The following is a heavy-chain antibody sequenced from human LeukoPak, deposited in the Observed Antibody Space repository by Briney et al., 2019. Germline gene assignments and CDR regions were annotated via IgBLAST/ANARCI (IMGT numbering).Heavy chain of an antibody. D-gene: IGHD2/OR15-2a*01. CDR3: AREELGGAKGIDY. Sequence: SETLSLTCTVSGGSISSSSYYWGWIRQPPGKRLEWIGEMYHGGNTNYNPSLKSRVTISVDKSKNQFSLNLYFVTAADTAVYYCAREELGGAKGIDYWGPGILVTVSA. J-gene: IGHJ4*02. CDR1: GGSISSSSYY. CDR2: MYHGGNT. V-gene: IGHV4-39*07.